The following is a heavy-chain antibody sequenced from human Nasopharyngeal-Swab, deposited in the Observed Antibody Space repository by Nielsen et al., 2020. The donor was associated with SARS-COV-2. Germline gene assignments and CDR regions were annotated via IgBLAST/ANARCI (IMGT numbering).Heavy chain of an antibody. CDR1: GYTFTSYG. CDR3: ARLSSGLGWFDP. CDR2: ISAYNGNT. J-gene: IGHJ5*02. D-gene: IGHD6-19*01. V-gene: IGHV1-18*04. Sequence: ASVKVSCKASGYTFTSYGISWVRQAPGQGLEWMGWISAYNGNTSYAQKLQGRVTMTRDTSISTAYMELSRLRSDDTAVYYCARLSSGLGWFDPWGQGTLVTVSS.